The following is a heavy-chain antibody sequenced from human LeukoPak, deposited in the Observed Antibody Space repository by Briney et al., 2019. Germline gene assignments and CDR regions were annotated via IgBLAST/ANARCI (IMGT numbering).Heavy chain of an antibody. CDR2: INHSGST. J-gene: IGHJ4*02. CDR1: GGSFSGYY. CDR3: ARPEYSSSV. V-gene: IGHV4-34*01. D-gene: IGHD6-6*01. Sequence: PSETLSLTCAVYGGSFSGYYWSWIRQPPGKGLEWIGEINHSGSTNYNPSLKSRVTISVDTSKNRFSLKLSSVTAADTAVYYCARPEYSSSVWGQGTLVTVSS.